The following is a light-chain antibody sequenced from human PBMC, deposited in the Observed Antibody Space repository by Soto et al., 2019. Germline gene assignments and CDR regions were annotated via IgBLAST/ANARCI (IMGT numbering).Light chain of an antibody. CDR1: QSVSSN. CDR2: GAS. V-gene: IGKV3-15*01. CDR3: QQYSSPPWT. J-gene: IGKJ1*01. Sequence: EIVMMQSPATLSVSPGERATLSCRASQSVSSNLAWYQQKPGQAPRLLIYGASTRATGIPARFSGSGSGTDFTLTISSLQAEDVAVYYCQQYSSPPWTFGQGTKVDIK.